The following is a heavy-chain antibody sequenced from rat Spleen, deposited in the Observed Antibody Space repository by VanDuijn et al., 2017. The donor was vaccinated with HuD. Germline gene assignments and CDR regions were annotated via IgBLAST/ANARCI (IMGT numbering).Heavy chain of an antibody. CDR2: VSPTGGST. V-gene: IGHV5-19*01. CDR1: GFTFSNYG. CDR3: TAHGNRISRFAY. J-gene: IGHJ3*01. Sequence: EVQLVESGGGLVQPGRSLKLSCAASGFTFSNYGMHWIRQAPTKGLEWVASVSPTGGSTYYRDSVKDRFTFSRDNAKSTLYLQMDSLRSEDTATYYCTAHGNRISRFAYWGQGTLVTVSS. D-gene: IGHD2-7*01.